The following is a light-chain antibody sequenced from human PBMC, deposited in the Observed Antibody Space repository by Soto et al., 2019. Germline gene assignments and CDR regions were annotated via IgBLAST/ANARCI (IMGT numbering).Light chain of an antibody. CDR1: SSNIGAGYD. V-gene: IGLV1-40*01. Sequence: QSVLTQPPSVSGAPGQRVTISCTGSSSNIGAGYDVHWYQQLPGTAPKFLIFGNTNGPSGVPDRFSTSKSGTSASLAITGLQAEDEADYYCQSYDNSLSGSLFGGGTKLTVL. CDR3: QSYDNSLSGSL. J-gene: IGLJ2*01. CDR2: GNT.